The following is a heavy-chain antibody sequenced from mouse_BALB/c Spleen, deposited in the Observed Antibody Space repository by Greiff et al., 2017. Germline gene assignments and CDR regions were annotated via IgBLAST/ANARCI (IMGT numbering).Heavy chain of an antibody. D-gene: IGHD2-14*01. CDR3: ARSEAYYRYDSALFWFFDV. V-gene: IGHV1-7*01. Sequence: QVQLQQSGAELAKPGASVKMSCKASGYTFTSYWMHWVKQRPGQGLEWIGYINPSTGYTEYNQKVKDKATLTADKSSSTAYMQLSSLTSEDSAVYYCARSEAYYRYDSALFWFFDVWGAGTTVTVSS. CDR1: GYTFTSYW. J-gene: IGHJ1*01. CDR2: INPSTGYT.